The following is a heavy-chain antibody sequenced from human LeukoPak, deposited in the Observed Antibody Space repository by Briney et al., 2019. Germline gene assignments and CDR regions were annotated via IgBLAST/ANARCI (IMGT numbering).Heavy chain of an antibody. J-gene: IGHJ5*02. CDR3: AKQMGTAAIDWFDP. CDR2: ITGSGGTT. D-gene: IGHD2-2*02. Sequence: PGGSLRLSCAASGFTFNNYAMSWVRQAPGKGLEWVSAITGSGGTTFYADSVKGRFTISRENSKNTLYLQMNSLRAEDTAVYYCAKQMGTAAIDWFDPWGQGTLVTVSS. V-gene: IGHV3-23*01. CDR1: GFTFNNYA.